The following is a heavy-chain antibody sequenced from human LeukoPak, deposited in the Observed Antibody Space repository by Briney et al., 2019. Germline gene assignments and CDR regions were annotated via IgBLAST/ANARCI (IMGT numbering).Heavy chain of an antibody. J-gene: IGHJ4*02. V-gene: IGHV1-46*01. CDR1: GYTFTSYY. Sequence: ASVKVPCKASGYTFTSYYMHWVRQAPGQGLEWMGIINPSGGSTSYAQKFQGRVTMTRDTSTSTVYMELSSLRSEDTAVYYCARGYDYYGSGSYYNLSLWGQGTLVTVSS. CDR3: ARGYDYYGSGSYYNLSL. CDR2: INPSGGST. D-gene: IGHD3-10*01.